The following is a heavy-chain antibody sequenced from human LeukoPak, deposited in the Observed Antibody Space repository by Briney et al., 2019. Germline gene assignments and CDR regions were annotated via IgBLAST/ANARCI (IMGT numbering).Heavy chain of an antibody. V-gene: IGHV3-23*01. Sequence: GGSLRLSCAASGFTFSSYAMSWVRQAPGKGLEWVSAISGSGGSTYYADSVKGRFTISRDNSKNTLYLQMNSLRAEDTAVYYCAKVEEPSGYSCGPLDYYYYYGMDVWGQGTTVTVSS. CDR2: ISGSGGST. CDR3: AKVEEPSGYSCGPLDYYYYYGMDV. J-gene: IGHJ6*02. CDR1: GFTFSSYA. D-gene: IGHD5-18*01.